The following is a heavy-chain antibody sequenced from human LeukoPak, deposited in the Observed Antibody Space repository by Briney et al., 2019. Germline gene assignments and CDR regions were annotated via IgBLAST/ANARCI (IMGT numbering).Heavy chain of an antibody. J-gene: IGHJ4*02. Sequence: PSETLSLTCAVYGGSFSGYYWSWIRQPPGKGLEWIGEINHSGSTNYNPSLKSRVTISIDTSKNQFSLKLSSVTAADTAVYYCAREAERHYDSSGQGWAAYLDFCGQGTLVTVSS. CDR3: AREAERHYDSSGQGWAAYLDF. CDR2: INHSGST. CDR1: GGSFSGYY. V-gene: IGHV4-34*01. D-gene: IGHD3-22*01.